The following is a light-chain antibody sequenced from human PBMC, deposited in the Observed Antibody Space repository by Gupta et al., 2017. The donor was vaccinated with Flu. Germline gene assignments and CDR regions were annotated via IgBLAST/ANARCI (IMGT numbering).Light chain of an antibody. J-gene: IGLJ1*01. CDR2: GVN. Sequence: IAISCTGTTSDVGANNYVSWYQQHPGKPPNVMIYGVNNRPSGVADRFSGSKYGNTASLTIAGLQAEDEADYYCSSYRSSSTAFVFGTGTKVTVL. CDR3: SSYRSSSTAFV. V-gene: IGLV2-14*01. CDR1: TSDVGANNY.